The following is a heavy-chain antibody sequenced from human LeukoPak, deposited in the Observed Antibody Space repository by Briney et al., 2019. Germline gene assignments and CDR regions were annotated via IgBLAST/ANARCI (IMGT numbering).Heavy chain of an antibody. V-gene: IGHV1-8*01. CDR1: GYTFTSYD. D-gene: IGHD6-13*01. J-gene: IGHJ5*02. Sequence: ASVKVSCKASGYTFTSYDINWVRQATGQGLEWMGWMNPNSGSTGYAQRFQGRVTMTRNTSISTAYMELSSLRSEDTAVYYCARGNSHSSSHEGNRFDPWGQGTLVTVSS. CDR2: MNPNSGST. CDR3: ARGNSHSSSHEGNRFDP.